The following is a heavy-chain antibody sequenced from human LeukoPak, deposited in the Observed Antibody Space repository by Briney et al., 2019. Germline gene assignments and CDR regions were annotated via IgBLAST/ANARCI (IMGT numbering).Heavy chain of an antibody. CDR1: GYTFTSYG. V-gene: IGHV1-18*01. Sequence: GASVKVSCKASGYTFTSYGISWVRQAPGQGLEWMGWISAYNGNTNYAQKLQGRVTMTTDTSTSTAYMELRSLRSDDTAVYYCARRNDYYGSGSLPYYFDNWGQGTLVTVSS. CDR3: ARRNDYYGSGSLPYYFDN. D-gene: IGHD3-10*01. J-gene: IGHJ4*02. CDR2: ISAYNGNT.